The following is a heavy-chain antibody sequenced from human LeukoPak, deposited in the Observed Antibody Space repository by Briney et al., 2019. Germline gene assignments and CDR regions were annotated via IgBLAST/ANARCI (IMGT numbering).Heavy chain of an antibody. Sequence: PGRSLRLSCAASGFTLNNYWMHWVRQGQGKGLVWVSRINTDESNSNYADSVKGRFTISRDNAKNTLYLQMNSLRAEDTAVYYCARSRYSYSSMDWGQGTLVTVSS. D-gene: IGHD6-6*01. CDR3: ARSRYSYSSMD. V-gene: IGHV3-74*01. J-gene: IGHJ4*02. CDR1: GFTLNNYW. CDR2: INTDESNS.